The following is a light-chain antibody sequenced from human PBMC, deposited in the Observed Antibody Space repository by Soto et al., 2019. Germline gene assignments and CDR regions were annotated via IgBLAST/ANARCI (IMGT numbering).Light chain of an antibody. V-gene: IGKV3-15*01. Sequence: EIMMTQSPATLSVSPGERATLSCRASQSVSTNLAWYQQKPGQAPRLLIYAASTRATGIPARFSGSGSGIEFTLTISSLQSEDFALYYCQQYNNWPLLITFGQGTRLEIK. CDR2: AAS. CDR1: QSVSTN. CDR3: QQYNNWPLLIT. J-gene: IGKJ5*01.